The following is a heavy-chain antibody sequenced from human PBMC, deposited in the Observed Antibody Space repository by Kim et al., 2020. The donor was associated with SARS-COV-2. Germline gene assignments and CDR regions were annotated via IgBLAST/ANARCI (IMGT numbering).Heavy chain of an antibody. V-gene: IGHV4-39*01. Sequence: LKSRVTISVDTSKNQFSLKLSSVTAADTAVYYCARHRLYYYDSSGYYYDYWGQGTLVTVSS. D-gene: IGHD3-22*01. CDR3: ARHRLYYYDSSGYYYDY. J-gene: IGHJ4*02.